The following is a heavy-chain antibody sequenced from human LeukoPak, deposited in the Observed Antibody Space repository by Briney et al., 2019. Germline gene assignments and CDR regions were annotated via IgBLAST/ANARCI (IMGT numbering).Heavy chain of an antibody. Sequence: VASLRVSCKASGYTFTGYYIHWVRQAPGQGLEWMGWINPNSGGTNYAQKFQGRVTMTRDTSFSTAYMELSRLRSDDTAVYYCARGPDDYGSGLQYYYYYMDVWGKGTTVTISS. D-gene: IGHD3-10*01. CDR2: INPNSGGT. CDR3: ARGPDDYGSGLQYYYYYMDV. V-gene: IGHV1-2*02. J-gene: IGHJ6*03. CDR1: GYTFTGYY.